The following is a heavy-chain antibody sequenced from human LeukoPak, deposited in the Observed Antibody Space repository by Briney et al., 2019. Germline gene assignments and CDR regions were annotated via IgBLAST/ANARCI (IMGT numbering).Heavy chain of an antibody. Sequence: SETLSLTCTVSGGSISSHYWSWIRQPPGKGLEWIGSIYHSGSTYYNPSLKSRVTISVDTSKNQFSLKLSSVTAADTAVYYCARAPSGYYPYWYFDLWGRGTLVTVSS. CDR3: ARAPSGYYPYWYFDL. D-gene: IGHD3-22*01. CDR1: GGSISSHY. V-gene: IGHV4-38-2*02. J-gene: IGHJ2*01. CDR2: IYHSGST.